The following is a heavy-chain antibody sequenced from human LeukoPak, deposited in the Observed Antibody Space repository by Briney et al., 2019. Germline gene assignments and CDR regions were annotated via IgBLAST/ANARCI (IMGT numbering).Heavy chain of an antibody. Sequence: PGGSLRLSCAASGFSFSTYWMSWVRQAPWRGLEWVANIKPHGSEKYYVDSVKGRFTISRDNAKNSLYLQMNSLRAEDTAVYYCAREGMATTYYFDYWGQGTLVTVSS. J-gene: IGHJ4*02. V-gene: IGHV3-7*03. D-gene: IGHD5-24*01. CDR3: AREGMATTYYFDY. CDR1: GFSFSTYW. CDR2: IKPHGSEK.